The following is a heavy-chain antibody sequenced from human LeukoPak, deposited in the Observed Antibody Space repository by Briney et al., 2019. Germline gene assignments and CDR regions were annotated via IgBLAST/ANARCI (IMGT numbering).Heavy chain of an antibody. CDR3: ARGTHGYFDY. V-gene: IGHV3-7*03. J-gene: IGHJ4*02. CDR1: GFPLSSHR. Sequence: GESLLLSCAASGFPLSSHRMSSVRQAPGKGVEWVANIKQDGREKYYVASVKGRFTISRDNAKNSLYLQMNSLRAEDTAVYYCARGTHGYFDYWGQGTLVTVSS. CDR2: IKQDGREK.